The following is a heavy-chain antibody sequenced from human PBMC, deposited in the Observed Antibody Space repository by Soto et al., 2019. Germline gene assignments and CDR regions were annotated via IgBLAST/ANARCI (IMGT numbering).Heavy chain of an antibody. CDR3: GKDSRSHPQGWFGA. CDR1: GFTFSSYA. Sequence: EVQLLESGGGLVQPGESLRLSCAASGFTFSSYAMTWVRQAPGKGLEWVSSISGSGDYTYFADSVKGRFTISRDNSKDILYLQMSSLRVEDTAIYYWGKDSRSHPQGWFGAWGQGTLVTVSS. CDR2: ISGSGDYT. J-gene: IGHJ5*02. V-gene: IGHV3-23*01. D-gene: IGHD2-15*01.